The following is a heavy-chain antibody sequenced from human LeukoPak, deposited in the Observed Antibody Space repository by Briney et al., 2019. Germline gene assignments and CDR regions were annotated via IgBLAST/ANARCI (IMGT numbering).Heavy chain of an antibody. J-gene: IGHJ6*02. CDR2: IYPGDSDT. CDR3: ARHLADYDILTGYHYYYYGMDV. D-gene: IGHD3-9*01. CDR1: GYSFTSYW. V-gene: IGHV5-51*01. Sequence: GESLKISCKGSGYSFTSYWIGWVRQMPGKGLEWMGIIYPGDSDTRYSPSFQGQVTISADKSINTAYLQWSSLKASDTAMYYCARHLADYDILTGYHYYYYGMDVWGQGTTVTVSS.